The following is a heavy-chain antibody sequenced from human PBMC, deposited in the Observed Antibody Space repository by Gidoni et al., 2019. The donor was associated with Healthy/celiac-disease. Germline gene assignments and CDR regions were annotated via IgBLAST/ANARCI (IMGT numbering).Heavy chain of an antibody. CDR2: ISGSGGGT. V-gene: IGHV3-23*01. CDR3: AKGLGGSGSYSFDY. CDR1: AFTFSSYA. J-gene: IGHJ4*02. Sequence: EVQLLESGGGLVQPGGSLRPYCAASAFTFSSYAMSWVRQAPGKGLGWVSAISGSGGGTYYADSVKGRFTISRDNSKNTLYLQMNSLRAEDTAVYYCAKGLGGSGSYSFDYWGQGTLVTVSS. D-gene: IGHD3-10*01.